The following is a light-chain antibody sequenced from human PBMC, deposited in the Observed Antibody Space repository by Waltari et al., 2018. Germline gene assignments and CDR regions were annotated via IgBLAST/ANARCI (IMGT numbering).Light chain of an antibody. CDR1: RPVDSAY. V-gene: IGKV3-20*01. CDR2: ATS. Sequence: VVLTQSPDILSLSPGERANLSCRASRPVDSAYLAWYQQQPGQAPRLLIYATSTRPAGVPGKFSGSGSGTDYTLTIDTVEPEDSAVYFCQQFGGAPMYTFGQGTRLEI. J-gene: IGKJ2*01. CDR3: QQFGGAPMYT.